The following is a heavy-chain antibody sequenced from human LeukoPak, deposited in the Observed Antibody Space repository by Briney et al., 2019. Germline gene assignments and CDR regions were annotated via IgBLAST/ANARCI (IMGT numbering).Heavy chain of an antibody. J-gene: IGHJ3*02. CDR2: IYYGGST. V-gene: IGHV4-39*01. Sequence: SETLSLTCTVSGGSISSSSYYWGWIRQPPGKGLEWIGSIYYGGSTYYNPSLMGRVTISVDTSKNQFSLKVRSVTAADTAVYYCATVGYCSGGSCYEVAFDIWGQGTMVTVSS. D-gene: IGHD2-15*01. CDR3: ATVGYCSGGSCYEVAFDI. CDR1: GGSISSSSYY.